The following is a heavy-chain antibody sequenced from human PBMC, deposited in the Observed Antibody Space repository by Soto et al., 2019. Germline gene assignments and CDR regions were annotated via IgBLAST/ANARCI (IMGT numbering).Heavy chain of an antibody. V-gene: IGHV3-30*18. CDR3: AKDSSVTAAGSGGWFDP. CDR2: ISFDGGSQ. J-gene: IGHJ5*02. CDR1: GFDFNTYG. D-gene: IGHD6-13*01. Sequence: QVQLVGSGGGVVQPGRSLRLSCAASGFDFNTYGLHWVRQAPGKGLEWVAAISFDGGSQYYADSVKGRFTVSRDKSNSTLYLQMNSLGAEDTATYFCAKDSSVTAAGSGGWFDPWGPGTLVIVSS.